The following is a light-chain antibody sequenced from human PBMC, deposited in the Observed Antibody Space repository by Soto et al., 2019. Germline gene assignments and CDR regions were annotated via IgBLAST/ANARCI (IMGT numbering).Light chain of an antibody. CDR3: AAWDDTLSGVV. CDR2: RNN. V-gene: IGLV1-47*01. CDR1: SSNIGSNY. J-gene: IGLJ2*01. Sequence: QSVLTQPPSASGTPGQRVTISCSGSSSNIGSNYVYWYQQLPETAPKLLIYRNNQRPSGVPDRFSGSKSGTSASLAISGLRSEDEAAYYCAAWDDTLSGVVFGGGTKLTVL.